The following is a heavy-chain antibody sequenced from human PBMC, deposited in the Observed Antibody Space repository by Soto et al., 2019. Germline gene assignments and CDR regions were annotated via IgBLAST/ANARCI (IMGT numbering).Heavy chain of an antibody. V-gene: IGHV1-69*13. Sequence: SVKVSCKASGGTFSSYTISWVRQAPGQGLEWMGGIIPIFGTANYAQKFQGRVTITADESTSTAYMELSSLRSEDTAVYYCARDLRVTEDLVGSYYYYSMDVWGQGTTVTVSS. D-gene: IGHD4-4*01. CDR3: ARDLRVTEDLVGSYYYYSMDV. CDR2: IIPIFGTA. J-gene: IGHJ6*02. CDR1: GGTFSSYT.